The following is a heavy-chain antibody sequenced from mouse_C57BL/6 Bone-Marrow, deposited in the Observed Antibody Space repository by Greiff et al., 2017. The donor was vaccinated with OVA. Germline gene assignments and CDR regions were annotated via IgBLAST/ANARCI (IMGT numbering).Heavy chain of an antibody. Sequence: QVHVKQSGAELVRPGASVKLSCKASGYTFTDYYINWVKQRPGQGLEWIARIYPGSGNTYYNEKFKGKATLTAEKSSSTAYMQLSSLTSEDSAVYFCAREGTLYGGYYVWFAYWGQGTLVTVSA. CDR1: GYTFTDYY. D-gene: IGHD2-3*01. CDR2: IYPGSGNT. J-gene: IGHJ3*01. CDR3: AREGTLYGGYYVWFAY. V-gene: IGHV1-76*01.